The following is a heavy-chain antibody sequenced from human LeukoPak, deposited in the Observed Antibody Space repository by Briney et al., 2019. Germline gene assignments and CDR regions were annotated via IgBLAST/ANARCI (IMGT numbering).Heavy chain of an antibody. CDR3: ASFVRVFSPFDP. J-gene: IGHJ5*02. Sequence: SETLSLTCTVSGYSISSGYYWGWIRQPPGKGLEWIGSIYHSGSTYYNPSLKSRVTISVDTSKNQFSLKLISVTAADTAVYYCASFVRVFSPFDPWGQGTLVTVSS. CDR2: IYHSGST. V-gene: IGHV4-38-2*02. CDR1: GYSISSGYY.